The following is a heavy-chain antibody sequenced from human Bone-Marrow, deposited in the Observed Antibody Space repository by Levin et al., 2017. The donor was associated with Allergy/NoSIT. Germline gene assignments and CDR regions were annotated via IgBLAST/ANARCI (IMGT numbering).Heavy chain of an antibody. J-gene: IGHJ4*02. CDR1: GGSFSGYY. V-gene: IGHV4-34*01. CDR3: ARGVSDDILTGYYPRY. CDR2: INHSGST. D-gene: IGHD3-9*01. Sequence: SETLSLTCAVYGGSFSGYYWSWIRQPPGKGLEWIGEINHSGSTNYNPSLKSRVTISVDTSKNQFSLKLSSVTAADTAVYYCARGVSDDILTGYYPRYWGQGTLVTVSS.